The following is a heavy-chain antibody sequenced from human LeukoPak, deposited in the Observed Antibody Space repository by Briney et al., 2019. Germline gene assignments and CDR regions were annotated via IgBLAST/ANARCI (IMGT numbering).Heavy chain of an antibody. CDR1: GYTFTSNA. V-gene: IGHV7-4-1*02. Sequence: ASVKVSCKASGYTFTSNAINWVRQAPGQGLEWMGWINTNTGNPTYAQGFTGRFVFSLDTSVSTAYLQISTLKAEDTAVYYCARNSIFGVIWDWGQGTPVTVSS. J-gene: IGHJ4*02. CDR3: ARNSIFGVIWD. D-gene: IGHD3-3*01. CDR2: INTNTGNP.